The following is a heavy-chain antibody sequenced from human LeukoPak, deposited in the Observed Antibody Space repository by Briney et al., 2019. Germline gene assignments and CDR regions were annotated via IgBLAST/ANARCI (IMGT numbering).Heavy chain of an antibody. CDR3: ARVPHYYYYMDV. CDR2: IYCSGCT. V-gene: IGHV4-39*07. J-gene: IGHJ6*03. CDR1: GGSISSSSYY. Sequence: SETLSLTCTVSGGSISSSSYYWGWIRQPPGKGLEWIGSIYCSGCTYYNPSLKSRVTISVDTSKNQFSLKLSSVTAADMAVYYCARVPHYYYYMDVWGKGTTVTVSS.